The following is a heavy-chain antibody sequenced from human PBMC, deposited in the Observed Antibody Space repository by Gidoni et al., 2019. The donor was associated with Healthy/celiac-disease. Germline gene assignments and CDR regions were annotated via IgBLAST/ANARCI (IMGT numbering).Heavy chain of an antibody. D-gene: IGHD3-3*01. CDR1: GGSIRSYY. Sequence: QVQLQESGPGLVKHSETLSSPGTVSGGSIRSYYWSWIQQPPGKGLEWIVYSYVSGSTNYNPSLKSRVTISVDTSKNQFSLKLSSVTAADTAVYYCARVYGDYAFWSLYYRYHWFDPWGQGTLVTVSS. CDR2: SYVSGST. CDR3: ARVYGDYAFWSLYYRYHWFDP. V-gene: IGHV4-59*01. J-gene: IGHJ5*02.